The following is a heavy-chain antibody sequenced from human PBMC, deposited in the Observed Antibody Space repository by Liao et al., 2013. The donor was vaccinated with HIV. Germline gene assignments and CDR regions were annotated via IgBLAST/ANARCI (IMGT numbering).Heavy chain of an antibody. CDR3: AREGAAVGASHVSHHATTMDV. CDR1: GGSISSYY. J-gene: IGHJ6*03. Sequence: QVQLQESGPGLVKPSETLSLTCTVSGGSISSYYWSWIRQPPGKGLEWIGYIYYSGSTNYNPSLKSRVTISVDTSKNQFSLKLSSVTAADTAVYYCAREGAAVGASHVSHHATTMDVWGKGTTVTVSS. D-gene: IGHD1-26*01. V-gene: IGHV4-59*01. CDR2: IYYSGST.